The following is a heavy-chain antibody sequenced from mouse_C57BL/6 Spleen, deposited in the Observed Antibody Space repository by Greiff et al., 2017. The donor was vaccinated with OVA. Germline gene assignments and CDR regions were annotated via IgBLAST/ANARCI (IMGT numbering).Heavy chain of an antibody. CDR3: TRADSRPAWFAY. V-gene: IGHV1-81*01. J-gene: IGHJ3*01. CDR1: GYTFTSYG. D-gene: IGHD1-1*01. CDR2: IYPRSGNT. Sequence: VQLQQSGAELARPGASVKLSCKASGYTFTSYGISWVKQRTGQGLEWIGDIYPRSGNTYYNEKFKGKATLTADKTSSTAYMEIRSLTDEGSAVYCWTRADSRPAWFAYWGQGTLVTVSA.